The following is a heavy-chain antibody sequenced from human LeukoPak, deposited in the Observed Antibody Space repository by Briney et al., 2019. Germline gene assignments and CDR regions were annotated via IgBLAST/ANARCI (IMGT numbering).Heavy chain of an antibody. D-gene: IGHD5-24*01. CDR3: AKDGYKIKYYFDY. CDR1: GFTFSSYG. J-gene: IGHJ4*02. V-gene: IGHV3-30*02. Sequence: GGSLRLSCAASGFTFSSYGMHWVRQAPGKGLEWVAFIRYDGSNKYYADSVKGRFTISRDNSKNTLYLQMNSLRAEDTAVYYCAKDGYKIKYYFDYWGQGTLVTVSS. CDR2: IRYDGSNK.